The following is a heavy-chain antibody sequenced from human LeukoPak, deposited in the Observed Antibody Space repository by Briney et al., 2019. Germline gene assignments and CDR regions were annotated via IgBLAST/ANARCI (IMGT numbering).Heavy chain of an antibody. Sequence: GGSLRLSCAASGIAVSSNYMSWVRQAPGKGLEWVSVIYSGGGTYYANSVKGRFPISRDNSKNTLYLQMNSLRAEDTAVYYCARGGRYYESSGYYHDAFDIWGQGTMVTVSS. V-gene: IGHV3-53*01. CDR1: GIAVSSNY. D-gene: IGHD3-22*01. CDR3: ARGGRYYESSGYYHDAFDI. J-gene: IGHJ3*02. CDR2: IYSGGGT.